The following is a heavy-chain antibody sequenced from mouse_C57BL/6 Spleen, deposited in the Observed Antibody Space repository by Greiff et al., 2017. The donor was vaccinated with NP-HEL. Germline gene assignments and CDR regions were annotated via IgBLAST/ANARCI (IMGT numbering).Heavy chain of an antibody. CDR3: ARGRDYDIDY. V-gene: IGHV1-64*01. CDR1: GYTFTSYW. J-gene: IGHJ2*01. CDR2: IHPNSGST. D-gene: IGHD2-4*01. Sequence: VKLQQPGAELVKPGASVKLSCKASGYTFTSYWMHWVRQRPGQGLEWIGMIHPNSGSTNYNEKFKSKATLTVDKSSSTAYMKLSSLTSEDSAVYYRARGRDYDIDYWGQGTTLTVAS.